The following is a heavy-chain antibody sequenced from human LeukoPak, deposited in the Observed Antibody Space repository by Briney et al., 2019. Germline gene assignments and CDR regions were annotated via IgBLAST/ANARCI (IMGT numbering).Heavy chain of an antibody. Sequence: GASVKVSCKASGYTFTSYDINWVRQATGQGLEWMGWMNPNSGNTGYAQKFQGRVTITRNTSISTAYMELSSLRSEDTAVYYCARGMQVNYYDSSGYYYIGNWFDPWAREPWSPSPQ. CDR3: ARGMQVNYYDSSGYYYIGNWFDP. CDR1: GYTFTSYD. V-gene: IGHV1-8*03. J-gene: IGHJ5*02. D-gene: IGHD3-22*01. CDR2: MNPNSGNT.